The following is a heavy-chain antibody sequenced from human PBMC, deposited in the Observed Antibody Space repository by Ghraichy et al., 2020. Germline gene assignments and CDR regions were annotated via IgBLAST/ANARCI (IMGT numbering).Heavy chain of an antibody. D-gene: IGHD6-13*01. J-gene: IGHJ4*02. CDR2: ISSSSSYI. V-gene: IGHV3-21*01. Sequence: GGSLRLSCAASGFTFSSYSMNWVRQAPGKGLEWVSSISSSSSYIYYADSVKGRFTISRDNAKNSLYLQMNSLRAEDTAVYYCARDVAAAGNFDYWGQGTLVTVSS. CDR1: GFTFSSYS. CDR3: ARDVAAAGNFDY.